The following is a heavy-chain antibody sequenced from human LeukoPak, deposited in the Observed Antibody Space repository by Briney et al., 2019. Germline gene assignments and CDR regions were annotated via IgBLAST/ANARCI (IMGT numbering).Heavy chain of an antibody. J-gene: IGHJ4*02. D-gene: IGHD3-22*01. CDR1: GFTFSSYA. CDR3: AKDSTYDSSGYYDY. Sequence: GGSLRLSCAASGFTFSSYAMNWVCQAPGKGLEWVSAISGSGGSTYYADSVKGRFTISRDNSKNTLYLQMNSLRVEDTAIYFCAKDSTYDSSGYYDYWGQGTLVTVSS. CDR2: ISGSGGST. V-gene: IGHV3-23*01.